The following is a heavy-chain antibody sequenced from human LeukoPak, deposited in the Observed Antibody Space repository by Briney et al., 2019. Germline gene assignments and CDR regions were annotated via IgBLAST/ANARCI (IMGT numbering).Heavy chain of an antibody. J-gene: IGHJ4*02. V-gene: IGHV3-23*01. CDR3: ARRAGAYSHPYDY. CDR1: GFTFSSYG. D-gene: IGHD4/OR15-4a*01. CDR2: ISGSGGST. Sequence: GGSLRLPCAASGFTFSSYGMSWVRQAPGKGLEWVSAISGSGGSTYYADSVKGRFTISRDNSKNTLYLQMNSLRAEDTAVYYCARRAGAYSHPYDYWGQGTLVTVSS.